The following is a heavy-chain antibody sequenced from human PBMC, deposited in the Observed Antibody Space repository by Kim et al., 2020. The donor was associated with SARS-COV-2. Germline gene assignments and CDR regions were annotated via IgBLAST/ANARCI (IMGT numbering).Heavy chain of an antibody. CDR1: GFTFSSYS. Sequence: GGSLRLSCTASGFTFSSYSMNWVRQAPGKGLEWVSSISSSSSYIYYADSVKGRFTISRDNAKNSLYLQMNSLRAEDTAVYYCARGSLGDGMDVWGQGTTVTVSS. CDR3: ARGSLGDGMDV. J-gene: IGHJ6*02. D-gene: IGHD3-16*01. CDR2: ISSSSSYI. V-gene: IGHV3-21*01.